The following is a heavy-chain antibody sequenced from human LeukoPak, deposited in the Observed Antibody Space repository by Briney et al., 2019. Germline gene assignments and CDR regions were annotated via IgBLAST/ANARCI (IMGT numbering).Heavy chain of an antibody. Sequence: SETLSLTCTVSGGSISSGGYYWSWIRQPPGKGLEWIGYIYHSGSTYYNPSLKSRVTISVDRSKNQFSLKLSSVTAADTAVYYCASSRARRTVDYWGQGTLVTVSS. J-gene: IGHJ4*02. CDR2: IYHSGST. D-gene: IGHD1-14*01. V-gene: IGHV4-30-2*01. CDR3: ASSRARRTVDY. CDR1: GGSISSGGYY.